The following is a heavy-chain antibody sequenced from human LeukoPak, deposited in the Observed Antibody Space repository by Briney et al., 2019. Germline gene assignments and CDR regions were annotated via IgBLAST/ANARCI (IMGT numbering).Heavy chain of an antibody. CDR3: ASGQYYYDISGYFGN. J-gene: IGHJ4*02. CDR1: GFTFSSYE. CDR2: ISTSSSTI. D-gene: IGHD3-22*01. Sequence: GGSLRLSCAASGFTFSSYEMNWVRQAPGKGLEWVSYISTSSSTIYYAGSVKGRFTISRDNAKNSLYLQMNSLRAEDTAMYYCASGQYYYDISGYFGNWGQGTLVTVSS. V-gene: IGHV3-48*03.